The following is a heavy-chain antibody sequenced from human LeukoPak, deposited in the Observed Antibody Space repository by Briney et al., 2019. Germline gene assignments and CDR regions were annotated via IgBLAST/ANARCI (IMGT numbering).Heavy chain of an antibody. CDR2: IKQDGSEK. CDR3: ARGPIAAAVYWFDP. V-gene: IGHV3-7*03. D-gene: IGHD6-13*01. Sequence: GGSLRLSCAASGFTFSSYSMNWVRQAPGKGLEWVANIKQDGSEKYYVDSVKGRFTISRDNAKNSLYLQMNSLRAEDTAVYYCARGPIAAAVYWFDPWGQGTLVTVSS. J-gene: IGHJ5*02. CDR1: GFTFSSYS.